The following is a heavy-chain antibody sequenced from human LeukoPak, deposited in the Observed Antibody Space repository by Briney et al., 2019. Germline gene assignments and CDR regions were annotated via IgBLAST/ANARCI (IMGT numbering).Heavy chain of an antibody. CDR3: ARQISPLVRLGGDYYYYGMDV. J-gene: IGHJ6*02. CDR2: INPNSGGI. CDR1: GYTFTAYQ. Sequence: GASVKVSCKASGYTFTAYQIHWVRQAPGQGLEWMGWINPNSGGIKYAQKFQDRVTTHRDTSIAKAYMGLSRLTSDDTAIYYCARQISPLVRLGGDYYYYGMDVWGQGTTVTVSS. V-gene: IGHV1-2*02. D-gene: IGHD3-16*01.